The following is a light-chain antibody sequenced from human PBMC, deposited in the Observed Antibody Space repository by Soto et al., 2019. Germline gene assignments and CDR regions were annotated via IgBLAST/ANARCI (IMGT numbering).Light chain of an antibody. J-gene: IGKJ4*01. CDR2: DAS. CDR3: KQSKSFPLT. V-gene: IGKV3-11*01. CDR1: QTVTNH. Sequence: EIVLTQSPATLSLSPWGRATLSCRASQTVTNHLAWYQQKAGQPPRLLIFDASTRASGIPPRFSGSGSGTDFTLTISSLQPEDLATYYCKQSKSFPLTFGGGTKVDIK.